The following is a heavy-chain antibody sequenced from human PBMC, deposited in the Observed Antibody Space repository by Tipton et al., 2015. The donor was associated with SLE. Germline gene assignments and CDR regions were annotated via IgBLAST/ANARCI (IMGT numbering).Heavy chain of an antibody. D-gene: IGHD4-17*01. CDR1: GGSFSGYS. Sequence: TLSLTCAVYGGSFSGYSWSWIRQPPGKGLEWIGEINHSGFTNYKPSLESRVTISIDKSRNQFSLKLNSVTAADTAVYYCAKDYNYDYPDYNWGQGTLVIVSS. J-gene: IGHJ4*02. CDR2: INHSGFT. V-gene: IGHV4-34*01. CDR3: AKDYNYDYPDYN.